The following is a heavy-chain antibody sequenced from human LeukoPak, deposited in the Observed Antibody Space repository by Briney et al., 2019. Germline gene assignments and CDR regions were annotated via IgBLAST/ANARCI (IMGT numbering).Heavy chain of an antibody. Sequence: GGSLRLSCAASGFTFSSYAMHWVRQAPGKGLEWVAVISYDGNNKYYADSVKGRFTISRDNSKNTLYLQMNSLRAEDTAVYYCARGNWKFHPPRDLWGQGTTVTVSS. J-gene: IGHJ6*02. CDR3: ARGNWKFHPPRDL. V-gene: IGHV3-30*04. CDR2: ISYDGNNK. CDR1: GFTFSSYA. D-gene: IGHD1-1*01.